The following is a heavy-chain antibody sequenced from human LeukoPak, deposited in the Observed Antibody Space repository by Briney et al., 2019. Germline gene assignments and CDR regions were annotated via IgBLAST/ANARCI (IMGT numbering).Heavy chain of an antibody. CDR2: INPNSGGT. V-gene: IGHV1-2*02. D-gene: IGHD5-24*01. CDR3: ARVKGMATTNRYFDL. CDR1: GYTFTGYY. Sequence: ASVKVSCKASGYTFTGYYMHWVRQAPGQGLEWMGWINPNSGGTNYAQKFQGRVTMTRDTSTSTVYMELSSLRSEDTAVYYCARVKGMATTNRYFDLWGRGTLVTVSS. J-gene: IGHJ2*01.